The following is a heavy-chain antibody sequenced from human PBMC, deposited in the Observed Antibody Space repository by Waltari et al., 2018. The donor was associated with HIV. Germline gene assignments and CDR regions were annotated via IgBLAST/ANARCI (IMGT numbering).Heavy chain of an antibody. D-gene: IGHD1-1*01. Sequence: QQQLQESGPGLVKPSETLSLTCTVSGGSISSSSYYWAWPRQSPGKGLEWIGSLFHSGSTYYSPSLRSRATISGDMSANRFSLKLTSVTATDTAVYFCARRCLQKGWLPQLKYYYGMDVWGQGTTVIVSS. V-gene: IGHV4-39*01. CDR1: GGSISSSSYY. CDR3: ARRCLQKGWLPQLKYYYGMDV. J-gene: IGHJ6*02. CDR2: LFHSGST.